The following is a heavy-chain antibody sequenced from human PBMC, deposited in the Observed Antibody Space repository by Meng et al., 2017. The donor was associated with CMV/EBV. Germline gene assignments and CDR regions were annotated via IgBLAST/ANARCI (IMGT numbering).Heavy chain of an antibody. J-gene: IGHJ6*02. CDR2: IYSGGST. CDR3: ARVATVRFLEVSGMDV. D-gene: IGHD3-3*01. V-gene: IGHV3-53*05. CDR1: GFTVSSNY. Sequence: GGSLRLSCAASGFTVSSNYMSWVRQAPGKGLEWVSVIYSGGSTYYADSVKGRFTISRDNSKNTLYLQMNSLRAEDTAVYYCARVATVRFLEVSGMDVWGQGTTVTVS.